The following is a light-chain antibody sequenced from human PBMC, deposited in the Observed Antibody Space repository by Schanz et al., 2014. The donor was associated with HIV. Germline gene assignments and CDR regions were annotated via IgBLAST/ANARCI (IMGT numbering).Light chain of an antibody. CDR2: GNY. CDR1: SSNIGAHYD. CDR3: AAWGDSLEGWV. J-gene: IGLJ3*02. Sequence: QSVLTQPPSVSGAPGQRVTISCTGSSSNIGAHYDVHWYQQLPGTAPKLLIYGNYNRPSGVPARFSGSKSGTSASLAISGLQSADEADYYCAAWGDSLEGWVFGGGTKVTVL. V-gene: IGLV1-40*01.